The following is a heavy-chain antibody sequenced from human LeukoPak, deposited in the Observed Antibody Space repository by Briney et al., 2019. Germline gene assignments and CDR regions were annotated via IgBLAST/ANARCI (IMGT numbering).Heavy chain of an antibody. D-gene: IGHD1-26*01. V-gene: IGHV1-46*01. J-gene: IGHJ3*02. CDR2: INPSGGST. CDR1: GYTFTSYY. CDR3: ARAGGSYLTLRAFGI. Sequence: ASVKVSCKASGYTFTSYYMHWVRQAPGQGLEWMGIINPSGGSTSYAQKFQGRVTMTRDTSISTAYMELSRLRSDDTAVYYCARAGGSYLTLRAFGIWGQGTMVTVSS.